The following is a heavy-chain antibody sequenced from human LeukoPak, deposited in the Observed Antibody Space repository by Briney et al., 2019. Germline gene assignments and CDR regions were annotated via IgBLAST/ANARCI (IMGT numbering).Heavy chain of an antibody. J-gene: IGHJ5*02. CDR3: ATWGYDILTGINWFDP. Sequence: ASVKVSCKVSGYTLTELSMHWVRQAPGKGLEWMGGFDPEDGETIYAQKFQGRVTMTEDTSTDTAYMELSSLRSEHTAVYYCATWGYDILTGINWFDPWGQGTLVTVSS. CDR2: FDPEDGET. CDR1: GYTLTELS. D-gene: IGHD3-9*01. V-gene: IGHV1-24*01.